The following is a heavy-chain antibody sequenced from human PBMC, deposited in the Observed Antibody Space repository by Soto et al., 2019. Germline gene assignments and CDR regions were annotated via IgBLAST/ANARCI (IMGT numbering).Heavy chain of an antibody. CDR2: IYPGDSDT. CDR1: GYSFTSYW. J-gene: IGHJ4*02. D-gene: IGHD5-12*01. V-gene: IGHV5-51*03. CDR3: ARLKRDGHNYSPLYY. Sequence: EVQLVQSGAEVKKPGESLKISCKGSGYSFTSYWIGWVRQMPGKGLEWMGIIYPGDSDTRYSPSLQGQVTISADKSISPAYMQWRSLKASDTAMYYCARLKRDGHNYSPLYYWGQGTLVTVSS.